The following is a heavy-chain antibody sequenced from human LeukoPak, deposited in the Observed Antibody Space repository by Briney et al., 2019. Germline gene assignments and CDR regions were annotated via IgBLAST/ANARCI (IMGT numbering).Heavy chain of an antibody. CDR2: IYYSGST. CDR3: ARHLSSGSSWYNDY. J-gene: IGHJ4*02. Sequence: SETLSLTCTVSGGSISSSSYYWGRIRQPPGKGLEWIGSIYYSGSTYYNPSLKSRVTISVDTSKNQFSLKLSSVTAAETAVYYCARHLSSGSSWYNDYWGQGTLVTVSS. D-gene: IGHD6-13*01. CDR1: GGSISSSSYY. V-gene: IGHV4-39*01.